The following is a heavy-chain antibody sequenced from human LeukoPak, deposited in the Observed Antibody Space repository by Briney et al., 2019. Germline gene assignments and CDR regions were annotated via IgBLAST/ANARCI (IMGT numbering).Heavy chain of an antibody. CDR3: ARDLGYSYGLSY. D-gene: IGHD5-18*01. CDR1: GFTFSSYS. V-gene: IGHV3-48*04. CDR2: ISSTTSTT. J-gene: IGHJ4*02. Sequence: PGGSLRLSCAASGFTFSSYSMNWVRQAPGKGLEWVSYISSTTSTTYYADSVKGRFTISRDNAKNSLYLQMNSLRAEDTAVYYCARDLGYSYGLSYWGQGTLVTVSS.